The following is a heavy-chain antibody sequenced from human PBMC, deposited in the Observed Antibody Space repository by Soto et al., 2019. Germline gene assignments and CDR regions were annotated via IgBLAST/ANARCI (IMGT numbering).Heavy chain of an antibody. CDR3: ARDLDWYFDL. CDR2: IHYSGST. V-gene: IGHV4-59*01. Sequence: QVLLQESGPGLVKPSDTLSLTCTVSGGSIGDYYWAWIRQPPGKGLECIGFIHYSGSTNYNPSLKSLVTMSVDTSKNQFSLKLTSVTTADTAVYYCARDLDWYFDLWGRGTLVTVSS. CDR1: GGSIGDYY. J-gene: IGHJ2*01.